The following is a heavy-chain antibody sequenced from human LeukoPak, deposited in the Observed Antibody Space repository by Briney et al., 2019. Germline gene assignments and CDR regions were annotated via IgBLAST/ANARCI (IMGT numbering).Heavy chain of an antibody. D-gene: IGHD4-23*01. CDR2: ISHDGGNK. J-gene: IGHJ4*02. CDR1: GXTLSSCG. CDR3: AKETMVTLGSYFHY. Sequence: PGGSLRLSCAVSGXTLSSCGMHWVRQAPGKGLEWLAGISHDGGNKYYADSVKGRFTISRDNSKNTLDLQMNSLRAEDTALYYCAKETMVTLGSYFHYWGQGTQVTVSS. V-gene: IGHV3-30*02.